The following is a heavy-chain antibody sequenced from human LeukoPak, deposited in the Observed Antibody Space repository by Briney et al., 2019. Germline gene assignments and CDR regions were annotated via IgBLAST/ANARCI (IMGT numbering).Heavy chain of an antibody. D-gene: IGHD6-13*01. CDR3: ASSSSWYFDY. V-gene: IGHV3-30*03. CDR1: GFTFSSYG. Sequence: GRSLRLSCAASGFTFSSYGMHWVRQAPGKGLEWVAVISYDGSNKYYADSVKGRFTISRDNSKNTLYPQMNSLRAEDTAVYYCASSSSWYFDYWGQGTLVTVSS. J-gene: IGHJ4*02. CDR2: ISYDGSNK.